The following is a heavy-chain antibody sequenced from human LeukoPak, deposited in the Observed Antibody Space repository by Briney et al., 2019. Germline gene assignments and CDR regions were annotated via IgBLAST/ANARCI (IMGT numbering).Heavy chain of an antibody. Sequence: SETLSLTCDVYGGSFSGYYWSWIRRPPGKGLEWIGEINHSGSTTYNPSLKSRVTISLDTSKKQLSLKLSSVTAADAAVYYCARVPDGYNYFDYWGQGTLVTVSS. CDR3: ARVPDGYNYFDY. J-gene: IGHJ4*02. CDR1: GGSFSGYY. D-gene: IGHD5-24*01. CDR2: INHSGST. V-gene: IGHV4-34*01.